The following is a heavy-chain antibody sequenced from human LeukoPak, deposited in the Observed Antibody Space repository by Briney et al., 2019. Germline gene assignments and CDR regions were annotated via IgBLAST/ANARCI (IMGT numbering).Heavy chain of an antibody. J-gene: IGHJ4*02. Sequence: ALVKVSCKVSGYTLTELSMHWVRQAPGKGLEWMGGFDPEDGETIHAQKFQGRVTMTEDTSTDTAYMELSSLRSEDTAVYYCAVASVATITNDFDYWGQGTLVTVSS. D-gene: IGHD5-12*01. CDR1: GYTLTELS. CDR3: AVASVATITNDFDY. CDR2: FDPEDGET. V-gene: IGHV1-24*01.